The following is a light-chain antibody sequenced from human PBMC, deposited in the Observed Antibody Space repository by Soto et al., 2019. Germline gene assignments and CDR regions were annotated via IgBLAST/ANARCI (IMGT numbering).Light chain of an antibody. Sequence: DVVMSQSQDSLAVSLGERATINCKSSQSLLYSSNNKNYLTWYQHKPGQPPKLLIYWASTRKSGVPDRFSGSGSGTDFTLTISSLQAEDVAVYYCQQYYSIPPPFGGGTNVDIK. CDR2: WAS. J-gene: IGKJ4*01. CDR3: QQYYSIPPP. CDR1: QSLLYSSNNKNY. V-gene: IGKV4-1*01.